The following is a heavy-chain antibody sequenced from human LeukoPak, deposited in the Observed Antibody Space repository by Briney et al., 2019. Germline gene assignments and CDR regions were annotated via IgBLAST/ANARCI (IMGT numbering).Heavy chain of an antibody. D-gene: IGHD5-12*01. J-gene: IGHJ3*02. Sequence: SETLSLTCTVSGGSISSSSFYWDWIRQPPGKGLEWIGTIFYSGSTYYNPSLKSRITISVDTSKNQFSLKLSSVTAADTAVYYCARHSRSGYSDYESAFDIWGQGTMVIVPS. V-gene: IGHV4-39*01. CDR3: ARHSRSGYSDYESAFDI. CDR2: IFYSGST. CDR1: GGSISSSSFY.